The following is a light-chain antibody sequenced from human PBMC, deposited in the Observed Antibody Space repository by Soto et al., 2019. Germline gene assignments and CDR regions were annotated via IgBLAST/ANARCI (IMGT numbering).Light chain of an antibody. CDR3: QQSSRTPVT. V-gene: IGKV1-39*01. CDR1: QGISSY. J-gene: IGKJ5*01. CDR2: AAS. Sequence: IQLTQSPSSLSASLGDRVTITCRASQGISSYLAWYQQKPGKAPKLLIYAASTLQRGVPSRFSGSGSGTDFTLTISSLQAEDFATYYCQQSSRTPVTFGQGTRLEI.